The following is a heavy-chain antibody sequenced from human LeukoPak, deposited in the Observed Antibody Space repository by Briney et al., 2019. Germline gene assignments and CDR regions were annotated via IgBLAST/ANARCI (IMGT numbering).Heavy chain of an antibody. Sequence: ASVKVSCKASGYTFTGYYMHWVRQAPGQGLEWMGWINPKSGGTNYEQKFQGRVIMTRDTSISTAYMGLSRLTSDDTAVYYCARHMTTANNWFDPWGQGTLVTVSS. CDR2: INPKSGGT. CDR1: GYTFTGYY. J-gene: IGHJ5*02. V-gene: IGHV1-2*02. D-gene: IGHD1-1*01. CDR3: ARHMTTANNWFDP.